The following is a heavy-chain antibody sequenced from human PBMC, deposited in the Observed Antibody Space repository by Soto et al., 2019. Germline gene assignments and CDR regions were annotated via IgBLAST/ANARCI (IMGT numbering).Heavy chain of an antibody. J-gene: IGHJ4*02. D-gene: IGHD2-15*01. CDR3: ARGLVVVVASEGFDY. CDR2: INHSGST. Sequence: SETLSLTCAVYGGSFSGYYWSWIRQPPGKGLEWIGEINHSGSTNYNPSLKSRVTISVDTSKNQFSLKLSSVTAADTAVYYCARGLVVVVASEGFDYWGQGTMVTVSS. CDR1: GGSFSGYY. V-gene: IGHV4-34*01.